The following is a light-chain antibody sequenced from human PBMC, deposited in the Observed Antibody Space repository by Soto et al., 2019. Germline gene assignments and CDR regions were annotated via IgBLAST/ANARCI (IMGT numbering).Light chain of an antibody. CDR2: KAS. CDR3: QQYNSYWT. J-gene: IGKJ1*01. Sequence: DIQMTQSPSTLSASVRDRATITCRASQSISSWLAWYQQKPGKAPKLLIYKASSLESGVPSRFSGSGSGTEFSLTISSLQPDDFATYYCQQYNSYWTFGQGTKVEIK. V-gene: IGKV1-5*03. CDR1: QSISSW.